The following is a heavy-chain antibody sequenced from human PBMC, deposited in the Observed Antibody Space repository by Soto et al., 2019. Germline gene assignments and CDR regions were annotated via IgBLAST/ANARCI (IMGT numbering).Heavy chain of an antibody. J-gene: IGHJ6*02. CDR2: INNSGST. CDR3: ARGSRRIVYYHYGMDV. CDR1: VGSFSVYY. Sequence: AETLSLTCVFYVGSFSVYYWSWIRQPPGKGLEWIGEINNSGSTNYNPSLKSRVTISVDTSKNQFSLKLSSVTAADTAVYYCARGSRRIVYYHYGMDVWGQGTTVTVSS. V-gene: IGHV4-34*01. D-gene: IGHD3-22*01.